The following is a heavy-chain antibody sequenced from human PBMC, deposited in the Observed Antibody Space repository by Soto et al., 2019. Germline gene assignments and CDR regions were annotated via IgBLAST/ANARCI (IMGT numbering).Heavy chain of an antibody. J-gene: IGHJ4*02. CDR1: GGTFSSYS. CDR2: MIPIFGTA. V-gene: IGHV1-69*01. D-gene: IGHD1-26*01. Sequence: QVQLVQSGAEVEKPGSSVKVSCKASGGTFSSYSINWVRQAPGQGLEWMGEMIPIFGTANYAQKFQGRVTITADEATSTAYMELSSLRSEATAVYYCARDGGRHSGGIDYWGQGTLVTVSS. CDR3: ARDGGRHSGGIDY.